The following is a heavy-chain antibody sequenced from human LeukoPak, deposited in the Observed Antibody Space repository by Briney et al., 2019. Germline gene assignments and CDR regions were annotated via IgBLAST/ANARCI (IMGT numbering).Heavy chain of an antibody. Sequence: GGSLRLSCAASGFTFDDYAMHWVRQAPGKGLEWVSLISWDGGSTYYADSVKGRFTISRDNSKNSLYLQMNSLRAEDTALYYCARGNPESYYYYYMDVWGKGTTVTVSS. D-gene: IGHD4-23*01. CDR1: GFTFDDYA. CDR2: ISWDGGST. V-gene: IGHV3-43D*03. CDR3: ARGNPESYYYYYMDV. J-gene: IGHJ6*03.